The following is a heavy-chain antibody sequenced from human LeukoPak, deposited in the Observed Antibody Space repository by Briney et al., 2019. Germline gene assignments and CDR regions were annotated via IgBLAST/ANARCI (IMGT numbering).Heavy chain of an antibody. CDR2: IDPSDSYT. CDR3: ASRLGIAAAGPD. V-gene: IGHV5-10-1*01. Sequence: GDALKIYCKGSEYSFTSYWIRWVRQLPGKGLEWMGRIDPSDSYTNYSPSFQGHVTISADKSISTAYLQWSSLKAADTAMYYCASRLGIAAAGPDWGQGTLVTVSS. D-gene: IGHD6-13*01. J-gene: IGHJ4*02. CDR1: EYSFTSYW.